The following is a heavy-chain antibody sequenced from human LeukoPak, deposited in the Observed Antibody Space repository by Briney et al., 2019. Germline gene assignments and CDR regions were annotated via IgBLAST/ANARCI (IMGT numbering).Heavy chain of an antibody. D-gene: IGHD6-13*01. Sequence: PSETLSLTCAVSGGSISSGGYSWSWIRQPPGKGLEWIGYIYHSWSTYYNPSLKSRFTISVDTSNNQFSLMLSSVTAADTAVYYCAKGVDSSSPGSYYYYYYMDVWGKGTTVTVSS. CDR2: IYHSWST. CDR1: GGSISSGGYS. V-gene: IGHV4-30-2*01. CDR3: AKGVDSSSPGSYYYYYYMDV. J-gene: IGHJ6*03.